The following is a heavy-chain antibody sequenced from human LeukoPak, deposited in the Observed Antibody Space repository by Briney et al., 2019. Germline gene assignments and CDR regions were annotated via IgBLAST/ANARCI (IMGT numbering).Heavy chain of an antibody. Sequence: ASVKASCKASGYTFTSYAMHWVRQAPGQRPEWMGWINAGNGNTKYSQKFQGRVTITRDTSASTAYMELSSLRSEDTAVYYCATGTAGTPFDYWGQGTLVTVSS. CDR1: GYTFTSYA. D-gene: IGHD2-8*02. CDR3: ATGTAGTPFDY. V-gene: IGHV1-3*01. J-gene: IGHJ4*02. CDR2: INAGNGNT.